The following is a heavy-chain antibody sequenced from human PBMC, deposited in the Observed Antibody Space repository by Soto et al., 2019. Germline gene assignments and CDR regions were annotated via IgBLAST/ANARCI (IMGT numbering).Heavy chain of an antibody. V-gene: IGHV1-46*01. Sequence: ASVKVSCKASGYTLIMYYIHWMRQAPGQGLEWMGLINPSGGSTTYAQKLQGRVTMTTDTSTSTAYMELRSLRSDDTAVYYCARDLGILWFGFQNSPTWDDYWGQGTLVTVSS. CDR3: ARDLGILWFGFQNSPTWDDY. CDR2: INPSGGST. D-gene: IGHD3-10*01. CDR1: GYTLIMYY. J-gene: IGHJ4*02.